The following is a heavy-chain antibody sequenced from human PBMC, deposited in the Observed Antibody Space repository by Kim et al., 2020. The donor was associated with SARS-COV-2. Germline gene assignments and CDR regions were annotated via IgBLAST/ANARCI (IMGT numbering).Heavy chain of an antibody. V-gene: IGHV3-30*04. CDR2: ISYDGSNK. CDR1: GFTFSSYA. J-gene: IGHJ4*02. Sequence: GGSLRLSCAASGFTFSSYAMHWVRQAPGKGLEWVAVISYDGSNKYYADSVKGRFTISRDNSKNTLYLQMNSLRAEDTAVYYCAREKGGGYDFCTDYWGQGTLVTVSS. D-gene: IGHD5-12*01. CDR3: AREKGGGYDFCTDY.